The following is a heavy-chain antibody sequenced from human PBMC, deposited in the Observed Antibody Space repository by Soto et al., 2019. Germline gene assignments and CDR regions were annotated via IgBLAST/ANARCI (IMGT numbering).Heavy chain of an antibody. D-gene: IGHD2-15*01. CDR2: ISGKNGNT. Sequence: QVQLVQSGVEVKKPGASVKVPCKASGYTFISHGISWVRQAPGQGLEWMGWISGKNGNTNYAQKLQGRVTLTTDTTTSTAYMELRSLRSADTAVYYCARVSSSIVVVPDYGMDVWGQGTTVTVSS. CDR3: ARVSSSIVVVPDYGMDV. J-gene: IGHJ6*02. V-gene: IGHV1-18*04. CDR1: GYTFISHG.